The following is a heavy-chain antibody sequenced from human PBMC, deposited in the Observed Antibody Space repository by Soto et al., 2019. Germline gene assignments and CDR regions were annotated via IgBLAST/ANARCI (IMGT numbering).Heavy chain of an antibody. CDR3: VRSGFDF. V-gene: IGHV1-46*01. CDR2: INPRNGKT. Sequence: ASVKVSCKASGYNFTSLYAHWVRQAPGQGLEWMGIINPRNGKTTYAQKLQGRVTMTSDTSTATMYMELNGLKSDDTAIYLCVRSGFDFWGPGTLVTVSS. J-gene: IGHJ4*02. D-gene: IGHD2-8*02. CDR1: GYNFTSLY.